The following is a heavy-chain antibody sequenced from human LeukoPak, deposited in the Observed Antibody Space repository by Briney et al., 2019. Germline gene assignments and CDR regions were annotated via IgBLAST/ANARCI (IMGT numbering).Heavy chain of an antibody. V-gene: IGHV4-4*07. Sequence: PSETLCLTCTASGFSISTHYLSWIRQPAGKGLEWIGRISTTGSTNYNPSLKSRVTMSIDTSKNQFSLKLSSVTAADTAVYYCAREVEMATQFDYWGQGTLVTVSS. CDR2: ISTTGST. CDR1: GFSISTHY. CDR3: AREVEMATQFDY. D-gene: IGHD5-24*01. J-gene: IGHJ4*02.